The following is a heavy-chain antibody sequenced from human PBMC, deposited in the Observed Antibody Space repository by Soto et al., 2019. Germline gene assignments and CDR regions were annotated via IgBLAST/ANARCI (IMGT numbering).Heavy chain of an antibody. CDR2: INAGNGNT. V-gene: IGHV1-3*01. Sequence: VASVKVSCKASGYTFTSYAMHWVRQAPGQRLEWMGWINAGNGNTKYSQKFQGRVTITRDTSASTAYMELSSLRSEDTAVYYCARWGSSSTSWHEAWFDPWGQGTLVTVSS. CDR3: ARWGSSSTSWHEAWFDP. D-gene: IGHD2-2*01. J-gene: IGHJ5*02. CDR1: GYTFTSYA.